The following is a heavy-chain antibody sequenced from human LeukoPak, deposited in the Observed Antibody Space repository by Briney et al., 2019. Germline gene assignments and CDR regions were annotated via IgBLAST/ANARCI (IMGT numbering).Heavy chain of an antibody. D-gene: IGHD5-12*01. CDR1: GFTFSSYW. Sequence: GGSLRLSCAASGFTFSSYWMHWVRQAPGKGLVWASRINSDGSSTSYADSVKGRFTISRDNAKNTLYLQMNSLRAEDTAVYYCARGIVATIRGYYYYMDVWGKGTTVTVSS. V-gene: IGHV3-74*01. CDR2: INSDGSST. J-gene: IGHJ6*03. CDR3: ARGIVATIRGYYYYMDV.